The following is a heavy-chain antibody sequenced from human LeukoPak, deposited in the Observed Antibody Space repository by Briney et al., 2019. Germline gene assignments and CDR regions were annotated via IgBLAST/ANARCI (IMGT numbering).Heavy chain of an antibody. V-gene: IGHV3-23*01. Sequence: GGSLRLSCAASGFTFSSYAMTWVRQAPGKGLEGVSGISGSGGNTYYADSVKGRFTISRDNSKNTLYLQMNSLRAEDTALYYCAKGRGYSSSWYLDYWGQGTLVTVSS. J-gene: IGHJ4*02. CDR2: ISGSGGNT. CDR1: GFTFSSYA. CDR3: AKGRGYSSSWYLDY. D-gene: IGHD6-13*01.